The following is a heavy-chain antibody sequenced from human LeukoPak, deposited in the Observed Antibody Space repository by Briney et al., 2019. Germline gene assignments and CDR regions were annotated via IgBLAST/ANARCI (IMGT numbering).Heavy chain of an antibody. CDR2: IWYDGSKQ. CDR1: GFTFSSYG. CDR3: ARLIGWSRFDP. D-gene: IGHD6-19*01. Sequence: PGGSLRLSCAASGFTFSSYGMHWVRQAPGEGLEWVALIWYDGSKQYYADSVKGRFTISRDNSKNTLHLQMNSLRAEDTAVFYCARLIGWSRFDPWGQGALVTVSS. V-gene: IGHV3-33*01. J-gene: IGHJ5*02.